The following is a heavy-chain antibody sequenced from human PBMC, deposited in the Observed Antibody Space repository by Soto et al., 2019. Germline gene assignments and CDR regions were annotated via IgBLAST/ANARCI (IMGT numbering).Heavy chain of an antibody. Sequence: SETLSLTCTVSGGSISSYYWSWIRQPPGKGLEWIGYIYYSGSTNYNPSLKSRVTISVDTSKNQFSLKLSSVTAADTAVYYCAREGVGATSQYNWFDPWGQGTLVTVSS. CDR2: IYYSGST. CDR3: AREGVGATSQYNWFDP. J-gene: IGHJ5*02. V-gene: IGHV4-59*01. D-gene: IGHD1-26*01. CDR1: GGSISSYY.